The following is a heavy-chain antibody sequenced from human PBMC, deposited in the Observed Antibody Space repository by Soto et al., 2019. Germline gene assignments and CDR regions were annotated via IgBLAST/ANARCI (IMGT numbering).Heavy chain of an antibody. CDR1: GFTFTNAW. D-gene: IGHD4-17*01. J-gene: IGHJ1*01. Sequence: GGSLRLSCAASGFTFTNAWKSLVRQAPGKGLEWVGRIKSKTDCGTTDYAAPVKGRFTISRDDSKNTLYLQMNSLKTEDTAVYYCTTARGTYGAEYFQHWGQGTLVNVSS. CDR3: TTARGTYGAEYFQH. CDR2: IKSKTDCGTT. V-gene: IGHV3-15*01.